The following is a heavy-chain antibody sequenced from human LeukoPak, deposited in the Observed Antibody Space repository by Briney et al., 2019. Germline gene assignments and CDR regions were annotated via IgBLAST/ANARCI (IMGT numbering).Heavy chain of an antibody. CDR1: GYTFTSFD. CDR3: ARGDSVAGTSNYFDS. CDR2: MKPNDGNR. J-gene: IGHJ5*01. V-gene: IGHV1-8*01. Sequence: ASVKVSCKTSGYTFTSFDIHWVRQATGQGLEWMGWMKPNDGNRGFAQKFQGRLTMTSDTSLVTAYMELTSLTSDDTAVYHCARGDSVAGTSNYFDSWGQGTLVTVSS. D-gene: IGHD6-19*01.